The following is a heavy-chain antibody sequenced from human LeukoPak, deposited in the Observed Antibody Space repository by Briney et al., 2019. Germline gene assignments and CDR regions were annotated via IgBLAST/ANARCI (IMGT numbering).Heavy chain of an antibody. CDR1: GFTFSSYG. CDR2: ISYDGSNK. D-gene: IGHD3-3*01. Sequence: GRSLRLSCAASGFTFSSYGMHWVRQAPGKGLEWVAVISYDGSNKYYADSVKGRFTISRDNSKNTLYLQMNSLRAEDTAVYYCAKDERIFGVVMGLFDYWGQGTLVTVSS. CDR3: AKDERIFGVVMGLFDY. J-gene: IGHJ4*02. V-gene: IGHV3-30*18.